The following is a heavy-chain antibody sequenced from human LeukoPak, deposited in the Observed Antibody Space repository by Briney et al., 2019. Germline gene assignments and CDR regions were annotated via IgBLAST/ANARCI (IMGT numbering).Heavy chain of an antibody. CDR1: GFTFSSYG. V-gene: IGHV3-30*18. CDR3: AKVAAAALGPHDY. J-gene: IGHJ4*02. CDR2: ISYDGSNK. D-gene: IGHD6-13*01. Sequence: GVSLRLSCAASGFTFSSYGMHWVRRAPGKGLEWVAVISYDGSNKYYADSVKGRFTISRDNSKNTLYLQMNSLRAEDTAVYYCAKVAAAALGPHDYWGQGTLVTVSS.